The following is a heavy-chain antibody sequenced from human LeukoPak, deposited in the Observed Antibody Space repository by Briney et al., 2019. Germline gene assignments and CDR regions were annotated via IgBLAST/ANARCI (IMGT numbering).Heavy chain of an antibody. CDR3: ARDPIYDFWSGYYYV. CDR1: GGSFSGYY. Sequence: PSETLSLTCAVYGGSFSGYYWSWLRQPPGKGLEWIGEINHSGSTNYNPSLKSRVTISVDTSKNQFSLKLSSVTAADTAVYYCARDPIYDFWSGYYYVWGQGTLVTVSS. D-gene: IGHD3-3*01. V-gene: IGHV4-34*01. CDR2: INHSGST. J-gene: IGHJ4*02.